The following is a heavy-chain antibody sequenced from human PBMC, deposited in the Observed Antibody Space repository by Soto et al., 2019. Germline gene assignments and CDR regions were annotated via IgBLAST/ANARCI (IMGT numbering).Heavy chain of an antibody. D-gene: IGHD2-2*01. CDR2: IKQDGGEK. CDR1: GFTFRNYW. Sequence: VQLVESGGGLVQPGGSLRLSCAASGFTFRNYWMTWVRQAPGKGLEWVANIKQDGGEKYYMGSVRGRFTISRDNAKNSLYLQMNSLRAEDTAVYYCARGEYQLPIDPWGQGTLVTVSS. J-gene: IGHJ5*02. CDR3: ARGEYQLPIDP. V-gene: IGHV3-7*01.